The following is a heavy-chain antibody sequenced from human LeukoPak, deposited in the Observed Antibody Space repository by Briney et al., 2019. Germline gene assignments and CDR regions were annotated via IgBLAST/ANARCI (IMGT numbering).Heavy chain of an antibody. CDR3: ARRGSSWYPGWFDP. D-gene: IGHD6-13*01. V-gene: IGHV4-59*08. Sequence: PSETLSLTCTASGGSISSYYWSWIRQPPGKGLEWIGYIYYSGSTNYNPSLKSRVTISVDTSKNQFSLKLSSVTAADTAVYYCARRGSSWYPGWFDPWGQGTLVTVSS. CDR2: IYYSGST. CDR1: GGSISSYY. J-gene: IGHJ5*02.